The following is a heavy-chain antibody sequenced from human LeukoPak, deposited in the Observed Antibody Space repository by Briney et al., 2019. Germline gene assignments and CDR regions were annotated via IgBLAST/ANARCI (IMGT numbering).Heavy chain of an antibody. V-gene: IGHV3-23*01. D-gene: IGHD6-19*01. CDR1: GFTFSSSA. Sequence: GGSLRLSCVASGFTFSSSAMNWVRQAPGEGLQWVSAIGGSGGDTYYADSVKGRFTISRENSKTTVYLQMDNLRAEDTAVYYCARDGAVAVAGTYWFDPWGQGTLVTVSS. J-gene: IGHJ5*02. CDR2: IGGSGGDT. CDR3: ARDGAVAVAGTYWFDP.